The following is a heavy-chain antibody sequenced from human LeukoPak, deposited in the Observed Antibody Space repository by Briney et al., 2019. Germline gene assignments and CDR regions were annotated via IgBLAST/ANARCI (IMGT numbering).Heavy chain of an antibody. CDR1: GGSFSGYY. V-gene: IGHV4-34*01. CDR2: INHSGST. CDR3: AREGSSSSSFFDY. Sequence: SETLSLTCAVYGGSFSGYYWSWIRQPPGKGLEWIGEINHSGSTNYNPSLKSRVTISVDTSKNQFSLKLSSVTAADTAVYYCAREGSSSSSFFDYWGQGTLVTVSS. J-gene: IGHJ4*02. D-gene: IGHD6-6*01.